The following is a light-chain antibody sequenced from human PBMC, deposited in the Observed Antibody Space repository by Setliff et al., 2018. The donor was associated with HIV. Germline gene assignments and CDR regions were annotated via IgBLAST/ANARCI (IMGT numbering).Light chain of an antibody. CDR2: EVS. J-gene: IGLJ1*01. V-gene: IGLV2-8*01. CDR1: GNDVGGYDY. Sequence: QSALTQPRSVSGSPGQSVTISCTGTGNDVGGYDYVSWYQQHPGKAPKLIIYEVSKRPSGVPDCFSGSESGNTASLTVSGLQTEDEADYYCSSYAGSNNYVFGTGTKVTVL. CDR3: SSYAGSNNYV.